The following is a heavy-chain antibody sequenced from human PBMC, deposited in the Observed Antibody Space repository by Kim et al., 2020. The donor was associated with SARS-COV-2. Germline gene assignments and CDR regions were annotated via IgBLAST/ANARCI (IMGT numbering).Heavy chain of an antibody. CDR1: GFTFSIYS. D-gene: IGHD1-26*01. CDR3: ARDTYGSYSFDC. J-gene: IGHJ4*02. Sequence: GGSLRLSCAASGFTFSIYSMNWVRQAPGKGLEWVSYISSGSSTIYYADSVKGRFTISRDNAKNSLYLQMNSLRDEDTAVYYCARDTYGSYSFDCWGQGTLVTVS. V-gene: IGHV3-48*02. CDR2: ISSGSSTI.